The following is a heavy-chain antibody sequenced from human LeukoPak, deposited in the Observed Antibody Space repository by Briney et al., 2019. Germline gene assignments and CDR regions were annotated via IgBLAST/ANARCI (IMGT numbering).Heavy chain of an antibody. Sequence: PGGSLRLSCAASGFTFDDYAMHWVRQAPGKGLEWVSLISWDGGSTYYADSVKGRFTISRDNSKNSLYVQMNSLRAEDTALYYCAKDSSGYYWDYWGQGTLVTVSS. J-gene: IGHJ4*02. D-gene: IGHD3-22*01. V-gene: IGHV3-43D*03. CDR3: AKDSSGYYWDY. CDR1: GFTFDDYA. CDR2: ISWDGGST.